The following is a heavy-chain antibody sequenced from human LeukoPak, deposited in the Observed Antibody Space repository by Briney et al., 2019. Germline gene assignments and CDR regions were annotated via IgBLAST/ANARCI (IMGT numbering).Heavy chain of an antibody. CDR3: AMAYSSSWYYFDY. J-gene: IGHJ4*02. V-gene: IGHV4-59*01. CDR1: GGSIRGYF. CDR2: IYYSGST. D-gene: IGHD6-13*01. Sequence: SETLSPSRTVSGGSIRGYFCTWIRQPPGKGLEWIGYIYYSGSTNYNPSLKSRVTIAVDTSKNQFSLRLSSVTAADTAVYYCAMAYSSSWYYFDYWGQATMVTHSS.